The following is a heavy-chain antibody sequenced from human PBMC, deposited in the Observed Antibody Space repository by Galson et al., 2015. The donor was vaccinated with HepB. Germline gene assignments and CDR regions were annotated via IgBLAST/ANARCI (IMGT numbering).Heavy chain of an antibody. CDR2: TYYRSRWHY. D-gene: IGHD3-16*01. V-gene: IGHV6-1*01. CDR3: AGGSAEYYYMDV. J-gene: IGHJ6*03. CDR1: GDSVYNNRFS. Sequence: CAISGDSVYNNRFSWNWFGQSPSRGLEWLGRTYYRSRWHYDYGPSVRNRVSIKADTSKNQFSLQLMSLTPEDSAVYYCAGGSAEYYYMDVRGKGTTVTV.